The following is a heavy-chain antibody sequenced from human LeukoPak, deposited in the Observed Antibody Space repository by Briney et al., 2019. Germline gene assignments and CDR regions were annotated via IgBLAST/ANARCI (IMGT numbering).Heavy chain of an antibody. CDR3: ARDLGDSGYDYDPACIAATGTLDY. J-gene: IGHJ4*02. CDR1: GFTFSNYL. CDR2: IKQDGSEK. Sequence: GGSLRLSCAASGFTFSNYLMSWVRQAPGKGLEWVANIKQDGSEKYYVDSVRGRFTISRDNAKNSLYLQMNSLRAEDTAVYYCARDLGDSGYDYDPACIAATGTLDYWGQGTLVTVSS. V-gene: IGHV3-7*01. D-gene: IGHD5-12*01.